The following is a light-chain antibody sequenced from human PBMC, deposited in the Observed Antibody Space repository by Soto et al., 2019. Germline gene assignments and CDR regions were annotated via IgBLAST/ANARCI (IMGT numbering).Light chain of an antibody. Sequence: CVLTQPASVYGSPGQSITISCTGTSSDVGGYNYVSWYQQHPGKAPKLMIYDVSNRPSGVSNRFSGSKSGNTASLTISGLQAEDEADYYCSSYTSSSTLVFGTGTKVTVL. CDR1: SSDVGGYNY. J-gene: IGLJ1*01. V-gene: IGLV2-14*01. CDR2: DVS. CDR3: SSYTSSSTLV.